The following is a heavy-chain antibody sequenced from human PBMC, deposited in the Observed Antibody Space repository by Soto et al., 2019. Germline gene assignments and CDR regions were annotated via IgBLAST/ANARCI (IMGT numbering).Heavy chain of an antibody. V-gene: IGHV3-74*01. CDR1: GFTFSDYW. CDR3: ARGIGYSAQDY. Sequence: LRLSCAASGFTFSDYWMHWVRQVPGKGLVWVSRISGDASSTSYADSVKGRFTISRDNAKNTLYVQMNSLRAEDTAVYYCARGIGYSAQDYWGQGTPVTVSS. D-gene: IGHD1-1*01. J-gene: IGHJ4*02. CDR2: ISGDASST.